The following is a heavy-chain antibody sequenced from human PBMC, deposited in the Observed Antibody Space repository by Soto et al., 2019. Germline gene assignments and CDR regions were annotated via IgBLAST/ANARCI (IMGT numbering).Heavy chain of an antibody. J-gene: IGHJ6*02. V-gene: IGHV4-31*03. CDR3: AVSRDGYSMDV. CDR2: IYYSGST. D-gene: IGHD2-2*01. CDR1: GCSISSGGYY. Sequence: SETLSLTCTVSGCSISSGGYYLSWIRQHPGKGLEWIGYIYYSGSTYYNPSLKSRVTISVDTSKDQFSLKLSSVTAADTAVYYCAVSRDGYSMDVWGQGTTVTVSS.